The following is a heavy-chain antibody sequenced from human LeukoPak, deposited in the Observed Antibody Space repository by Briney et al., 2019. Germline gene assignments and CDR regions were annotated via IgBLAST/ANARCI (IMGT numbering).Heavy chain of an antibody. CDR1: GYTFSDHD. J-gene: IGHJ5*01. V-gene: IGHV1-8*01. D-gene: IGHD2-21*01. Sequence: ASVKVSCKASGYTFSDHDVNWVRQAPGQGLEWMGWMNPNTGNTGYAQNLQGRVTMTRTNAITTAYMELSSLTSDDPAVYYCARGGGGEDLDWFDFWGQGTLVIVSS. CDR3: ARGGGGEDLDWFDF. CDR2: MNPNTGNT.